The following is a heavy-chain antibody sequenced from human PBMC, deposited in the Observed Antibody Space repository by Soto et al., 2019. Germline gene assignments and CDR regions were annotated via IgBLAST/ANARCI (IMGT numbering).Heavy chain of an antibody. Sequence: SETLSLTCTVSGGSISSYYWSWIRQPPGKGLEWSGYIYYSGGTNYNPSLKSRVTISVDTSKNQFSLKLSSVTAADTAVYYCATYTMRGAFDIWGQGTMVTVSS. D-gene: IGHD3-22*01. CDR3: ATYTMRGAFDI. CDR1: GGSISSYY. J-gene: IGHJ3*02. V-gene: IGHV4-59*01. CDR2: IYYSGGT.